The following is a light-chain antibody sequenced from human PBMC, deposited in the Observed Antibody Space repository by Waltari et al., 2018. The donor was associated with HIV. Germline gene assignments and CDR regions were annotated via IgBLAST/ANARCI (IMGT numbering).Light chain of an antibody. CDR3: CSYAGSYSYV. V-gene: IGLV2-11*01. CDR1: SRDVGGYKY. Sequence: QSALTQPRSVSGSPGQSVTIPCTGSSRDVGGYKYVSWYEQHPGKAPKLMIYDVSKRPSGVPDRFSGSKSGNTASLTISGLQAEDEADYYCCSYAGSYSYVFGTGTKVTVL. CDR2: DVS. J-gene: IGLJ1*01.